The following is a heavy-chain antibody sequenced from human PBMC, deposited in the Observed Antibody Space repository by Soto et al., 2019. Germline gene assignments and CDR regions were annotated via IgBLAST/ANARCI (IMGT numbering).Heavy chain of an antibody. CDR2: IKKDGSET. J-gene: IGHJ4*02. Sequence: EVQLVESGGGLVQPGGSLRLSCAASGFTFSSYWMSWVRQAPGMGLEWLAIIKKDGSETHYVDAVKGRFTISRDNAKNSLFLQMNSLRTDDTDVYYCARGAGWESDYWGQGTLVTVSS. CDR3: ARGAGWESDY. D-gene: IGHD1-26*01. V-gene: IGHV3-7*03. CDR1: GFTFSSYW.